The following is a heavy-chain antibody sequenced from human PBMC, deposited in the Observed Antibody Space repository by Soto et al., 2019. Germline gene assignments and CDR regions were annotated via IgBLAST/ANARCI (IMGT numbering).Heavy chain of an antibody. CDR1: GGSISSGGYY. Sequence: QVQLQESGPGLVKPSQTLSLTCTVSGGSISSGGYYWSWIRQHPGKGLEWIGYIYYSGSTYYNPSLKSRXXIXVXXSKNQFSLKLSSVTAADTAVYYCARVASHCYSLDYWGQGTLVTVSS. V-gene: IGHV4-31*03. J-gene: IGHJ4*02. CDR2: IYYSGST. CDR3: ARVASHCYSLDY. D-gene: IGHD2-15*01.